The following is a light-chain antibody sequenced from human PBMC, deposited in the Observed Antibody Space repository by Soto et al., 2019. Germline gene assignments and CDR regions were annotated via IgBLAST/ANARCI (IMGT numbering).Light chain of an antibody. V-gene: IGLV2-8*01. Sequence: QSALTQPPSASGSPGQSVTISCTGTSSDVGGYNYVSWYQQHPGIAPKLMIYEVSKRPSGVPDRFSGSKSGNTASLTVSGLQAEDEADYYCSSYAGSTGVFGGGTKLTVL. CDR2: EVS. J-gene: IGLJ3*02. CDR3: SSYAGSTGV. CDR1: SSDVGGYNY.